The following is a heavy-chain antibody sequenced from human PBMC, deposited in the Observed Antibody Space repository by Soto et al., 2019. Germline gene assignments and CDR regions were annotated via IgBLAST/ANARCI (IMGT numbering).Heavy chain of an antibody. Sequence: QVQLVQSGPEMRKPGSSVKVSCKSSGGSFSNYAISWVRQAPGQGLEWLGGVIPVFNSANYAPKSQGRVTITADTSTSTAYMEVSSLAPDDTAVYYCGRRANRGMDVWGQGTTVTVSS. CDR1: GGSFSNYA. CDR2: VIPVFNSA. V-gene: IGHV1-69*06. D-gene: IGHD2-8*01. CDR3: GRRANRGMDV. J-gene: IGHJ6*02.